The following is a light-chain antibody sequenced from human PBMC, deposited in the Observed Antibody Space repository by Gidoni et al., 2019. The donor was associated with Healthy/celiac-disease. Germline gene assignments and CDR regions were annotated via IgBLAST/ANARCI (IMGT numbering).Light chain of an antibody. J-gene: IGKJ3*01. Sequence: DIQMTQSPSSLSASVGDRVTITCQASQDISNYLNWYQQKPGKAPKLLIYDASNLETGVPSRFSGSGSGTDFTFTISSLQPEDIATYYCQQYDNLPTSWGGFTFGPGTKVDIK. CDR1: QDISNY. V-gene: IGKV1-33*01. CDR2: DAS. CDR3: QQYDNLPTSWGGFT.